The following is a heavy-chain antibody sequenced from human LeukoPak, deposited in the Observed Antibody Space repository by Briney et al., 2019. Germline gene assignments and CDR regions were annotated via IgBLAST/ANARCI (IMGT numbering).Heavy chain of an antibody. V-gene: IGHV1-69*13. CDR3: AGLRFLEWSPSPYYYYGMDV. J-gene: IGHJ6*02. D-gene: IGHD3-3*01. CDR2: IIPIFGTA. CDR1: GGTFGSYA. Sequence: GASVKVSCKASGGTFGSYAISWVRQAPGQGLEWMGGIIPIFGTANYAQKFQGRVTITADESTSTAYMELSSLRSEDTAVYYCAGLRFLEWSPSPYYYYGMDVWGQGTTVTVSS.